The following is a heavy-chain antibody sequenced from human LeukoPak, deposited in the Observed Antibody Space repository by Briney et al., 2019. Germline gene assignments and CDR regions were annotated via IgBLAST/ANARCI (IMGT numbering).Heavy chain of an antibody. V-gene: IGHV1-8*01. CDR3: ARGRLTYYDFWSGYAPYNWFDP. CDR2: MNPNSGNT. Sequence: ASVKVSCKASGYTFTSYDINWVRQAPGQGLEWMGWMNPNSGNTGYAQKFQGRVTMTRNTSISTAYMELSSLRSEDTAVYYCARGRLTYYDFWSGYAPYNWFDPWGQGTLVTVSS. D-gene: IGHD3-3*01. CDR1: GYTFTSYD. J-gene: IGHJ5*02.